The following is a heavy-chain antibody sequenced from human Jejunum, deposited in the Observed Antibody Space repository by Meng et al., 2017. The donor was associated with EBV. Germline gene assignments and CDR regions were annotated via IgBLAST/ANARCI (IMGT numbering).Heavy chain of an antibody. CDR1: GFTFSSYS. D-gene: IGHD3-16*02. CDR3: VRDSSFNVH. CDR2: ISSGSSFI. V-gene: IGHV3-21*02. J-gene: IGHJ4*02. Sequence: EVQRWACGGGLVNPGGPIRFFCEAYGFTFSSYSMNWVRQAPGKGLEWVSYISSGSSFIYYADSVKGRFTISRDDAKNSLSLQMNNLGADDTAVYYCVRDSSFNVHWGQGTLVTVSS.